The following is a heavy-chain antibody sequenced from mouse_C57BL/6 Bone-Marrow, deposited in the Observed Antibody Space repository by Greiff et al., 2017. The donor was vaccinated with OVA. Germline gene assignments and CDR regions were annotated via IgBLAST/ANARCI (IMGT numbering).Heavy chain of an antibody. V-gene: IGHV1-82*01. CDR3: ASYDGYYVSFAY. CDR2: IYPGDGDT. J-gene: IGHJ3*01. CDR1: GYAFSSSW. D-gene: IGHD2-3*01. Sequence: VKLMESGPELVKPGASVKISCKASGYAFSSSWMNWVKQRPGKGLEWIGRIYPGDGDTNYNGKFKGKATLTADKSSSTAYMQLSSLTSEDSAVYSCASYDGYYVSFAYWGQGTLVTVSA.